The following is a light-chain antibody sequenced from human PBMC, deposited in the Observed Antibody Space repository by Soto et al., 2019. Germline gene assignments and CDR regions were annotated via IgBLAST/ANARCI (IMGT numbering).Light chain of an antibody. V-gene: IGLV2-14*01. CDR1: SSDVGIYNY. CDR3: SSYTTSSTLV. J-gene: IGLJ1*01. CDR2: EVS. Sequence: QSALTRPASVSGSPGQSIAISCTGSSSDVGIYNYVSWYQQHPGKVPKLIIYEVSNRPSGVSNRFSGSKSGNTASLTISGLQAEDEADYYCSSYTTSSTLVFGTGTKVTVL.